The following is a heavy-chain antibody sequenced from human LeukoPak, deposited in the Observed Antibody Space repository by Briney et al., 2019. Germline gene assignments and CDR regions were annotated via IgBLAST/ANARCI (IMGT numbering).Heavy chain of an antibody. CDR3: AKADRYSSSWYVFQH. V-gene: IGHV3-23*01. CDR1: GFTFSSYA. D-gene: IGHD6-13*01. CDR2: ISGSGGST. Sequence: GGSPRLSCAASGFTFSSYAMSWVRQAPGKGLEWVSAISGSGGSTYYADSVKGRFTISRDNSKNTLYLQMNSLRAEDTAVYYCAKADRYSSSWYVFQHWGQGTLVTVSS. J-gene: IGHJ1*01.